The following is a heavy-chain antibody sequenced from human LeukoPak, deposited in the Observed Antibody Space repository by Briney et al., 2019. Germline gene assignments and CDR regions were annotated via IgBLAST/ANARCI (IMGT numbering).Heavy chain of an antibody. CDR3: VRLFGGVTTFDY. D-gene: IGHD4-17*01. J-gene: IGHJ4*02. CDR1: GFTFSTYS. Sequence: PGGSLRLTCAASGFTFSTYSMSWVRQAPGKGLDWVASINQDGSAEYYVDSVRDRFTISRDNAKNSLYLQVNSLRVDDTAVYYCVRLFGGVTTFDYWGQGTLVTVSS. V-gene: IGHV3-7*01. CDR2: INQDGSAE.